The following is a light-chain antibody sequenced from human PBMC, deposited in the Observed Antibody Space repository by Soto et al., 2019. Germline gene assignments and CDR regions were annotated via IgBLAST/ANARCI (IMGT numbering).Light chain of an antibody. CDR2: GAS. J-gene: IGKJ1*01. CDR1: QGISSD. CDR3: QQLNNFSRK. Sequence: DIQLTQSPSFLSASVGDRVTITCRASQGISSDVAWYQQRPGKAPKLLMYGASTLQSGVPSRFSGSASGTTFTLTINNLQPEDFATYSCQQLNNFSRKFGQWTKVE. V-gene: IGKV1-9*01.